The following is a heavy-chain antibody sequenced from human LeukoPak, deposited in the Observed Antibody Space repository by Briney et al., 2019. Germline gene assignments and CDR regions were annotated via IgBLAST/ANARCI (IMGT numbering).Heavy chain of an antibody. Sequence: SVKVSCKASGGTFSSYAISWVRQAPGQGLEWMGGIIPIFGTANYAQKFQGRVTITTDESTSTAYMELSSLRSEDTAVYYCARVWFGTRDYYYMDVWGKGTTVTVSS. J-gene: IGHJ6*03. D-gene: IGHD3-10*01. CDR2: IIPIFGTA. CDR3: ARVWFGTRDYYYMDV. CDR1: GGTFSSYA. V-gene: IGHV1-69*05.